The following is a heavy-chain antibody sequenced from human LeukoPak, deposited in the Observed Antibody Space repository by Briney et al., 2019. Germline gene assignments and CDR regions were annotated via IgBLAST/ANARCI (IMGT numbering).Heavy chain of an antibody. CDR3: ARLDWYDSSGQGY. J-gene: IGHJ4*02. V-gene: IGHV1-69*04. CDR2: IIPIFGIA. Sequence: SVKVSCTASGGTFSSYAISWVRQAPGQGLEWMGRIIPIFGIANYAQKFQGRVTITADKSTSTAYMGLSSLRSEDTAVYYCARLDWYDSSGQGYWGQGTLVTVSS. D-gene: IGHD3-22*01. CDR1: GGTFSSYA.